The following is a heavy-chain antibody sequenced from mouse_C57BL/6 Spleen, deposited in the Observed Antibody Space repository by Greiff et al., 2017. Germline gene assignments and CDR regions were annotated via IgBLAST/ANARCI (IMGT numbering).Heavy chain of an antibody. CDR3: ARNDGYYPFAY. CDR1: GYTFTSYT. J-gene: IGHJ3*01. Sequence: QVQLKESGAELARPGASVKMSCKASGYTFTSYTMHWVKQRPGQGLEWIGYINPSSGYTKYNQKFKDKATLTADKSSSTAYMQLSSLTSEDSAVYYCARNDGYYPFAYWGQGTLVTVSA. V-gene: IGHV1-4*01. D-gene: IGHD2-3*01. CDR2: INPSSGYT.